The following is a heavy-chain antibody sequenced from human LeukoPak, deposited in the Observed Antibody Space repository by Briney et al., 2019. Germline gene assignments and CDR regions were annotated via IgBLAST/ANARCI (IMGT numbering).Heavy chain of an antibody. CDR2: IYYSGST. CDR1: GGSISSGGYY. Sequence: SQTLSLTCTVSGGSISSGGYYWSWIRQHPGKGLEWIGYIYYSGSTYYNPSLKSRVTISVDTSKNQFSLKLSSVTAADTAVYYCARHADILTGYWTYYFDYWGQGTLVTVSS. V-gene: IGHV4-31*03. J-gene: IGHJ4*02. CDR3: ARHADILTGYWTYYFDY. D-gene: IGHD3-9*01.